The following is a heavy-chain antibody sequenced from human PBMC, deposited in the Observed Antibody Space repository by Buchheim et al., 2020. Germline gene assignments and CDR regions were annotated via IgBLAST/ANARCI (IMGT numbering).Heavy chain of an antibody. Sequence: EAQLVESGGGFVQPGGSLRLSCTASGFTFSSSWMHWVRQAPGKGLVWVSRIWSDGISTSYADSVKGRFTISRDNAKNMVNLQMNSLRAEDTAVYYCARDRSYSMDVWGQGTT. CDR2: IWSDGIST. J-gene: IGHJ6*02. CDR1: GFTFSSSW. V-gene: IGHV3-74*01. CDR3: ARDRSYSMDV.